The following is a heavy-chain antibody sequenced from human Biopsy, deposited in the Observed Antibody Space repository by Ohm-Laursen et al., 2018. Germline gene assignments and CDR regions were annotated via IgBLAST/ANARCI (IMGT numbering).Heavy chain of an antibody. CDR1: GVTFSNYG. D-gene: IGHD3-9*01. CDR3: ATKLTGYFHH. Sequence: SVKVSCKAPGVTFSNYGVNWVRQAPGQGLEWLGGNIPILGTGNYAQKFQDRVAVAADTSTSTATMELRSLRSDDTAVYYCATKLTGYFHHWGQGTLVIVSS. V-gene: IGHV1-69*06. J-gene: IGHJ1*01. CDR2: NIPILGTG.